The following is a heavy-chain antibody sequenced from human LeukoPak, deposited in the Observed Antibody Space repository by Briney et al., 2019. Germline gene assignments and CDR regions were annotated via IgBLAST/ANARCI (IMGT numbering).Heavy chain of an antibody. D-gene: IGHD3-3*01. CDR1: GFTFDDYA. J-gene: IGHJ4*02. CDR2: ISWNSGSI. CDR3: AKADDFWSSPDY. V-gene: IGHV3-9*01. Sequence: GRSLRLSCAASGFTFDDYAMHWVRQAPGKGLEWVSGISWNSGSIGCADSVKGRFTISRDNAKNSLYLQMNSLRAEDTALYYCAKADDFWSSPDYWGQGTLVTVSS.